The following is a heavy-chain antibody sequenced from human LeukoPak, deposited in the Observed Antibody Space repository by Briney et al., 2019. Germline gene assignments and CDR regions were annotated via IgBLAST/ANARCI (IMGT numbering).Heavy chain of an antibody. Sequence: KASETLPLTCAVYGGSFSGYYWNWIRQPPGKGLEWIGEINQSGSTNYNPSLKSRVTISVDTSKNQFSLKLSSITAADTAVYYCARVPGYTYGIFDYWGQGTLVTVSS. CDR2: INQSGST. J-gene: IGHJ4*02. CDR3: ARVPGYTYGIFDY. CDR1: GGSFSGYY. D-gene: IGHD5-18*01. V-gene: IGHV4-34*01.